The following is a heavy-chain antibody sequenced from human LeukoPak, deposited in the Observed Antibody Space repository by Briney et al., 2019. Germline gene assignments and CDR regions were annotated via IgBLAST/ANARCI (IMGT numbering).Heavy chain of an antibody. CDR1: GHSTTRGYY. CDR3: ARVLPVPYLLDS. D-gene: IGHD3-10*02. V-gene: IGHV4-38-2*01. Sequence: PSETLSLTCGISGHSTTRGYYWAWFRQSPGKGPEWIVTFFQSEKCFYNASLERRVIMSLDTSKSQFSLNLTSVTAADTAVYYCARVLPVPYLLDSWGQGTHVTVSS. CDR2: FFQSEKC. J-gene: IGHJ4*02.